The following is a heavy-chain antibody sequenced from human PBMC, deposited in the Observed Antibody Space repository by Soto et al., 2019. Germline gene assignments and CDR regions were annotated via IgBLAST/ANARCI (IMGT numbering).Heavy chain of an antibody. V-gene: IGHV3-7*04. J-gene: IGHJ6*02. CDR2: IKQDGSEK. D-gene: IGHD3-9*01. CDR3: AREAPLRYFDWLLYNYGMDV. Sequence: PGGSLRLSCAASGFTFSSYWMSWVRQAPGKGLEWVANIKQDGSEKYYVDSVKGRSTISRDNAKNSLYLQMNSLRAEDTAVYYCAREAPLRYFDWLLYNYGMDVWGQGTTVTVSS. CDR1: GFTFSSYW.